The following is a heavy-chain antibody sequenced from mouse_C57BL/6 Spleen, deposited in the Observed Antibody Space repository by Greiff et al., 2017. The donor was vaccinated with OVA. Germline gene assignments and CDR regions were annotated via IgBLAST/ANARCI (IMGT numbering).Heavy chain of an antibody. CDR2: IYPRSGNT. V-gene: IGHV1-81*01. D-gene: IGHD1-1*01. Sequence: VQLQQSGAELARPGASVKLSCKASGYTFTSYGISWVKQRTGQGLEWIGEIYPRSGNTYYNEKFKGKATLTADKSSSTAYMELRSLTSEDSAVYFCARSQFMTTRYFDVWGTGTTVTVSS. J-gene: IGHJ1*03. CDR3: ARSQFMTTRYFDV. CDR1: GYTFTSYG.